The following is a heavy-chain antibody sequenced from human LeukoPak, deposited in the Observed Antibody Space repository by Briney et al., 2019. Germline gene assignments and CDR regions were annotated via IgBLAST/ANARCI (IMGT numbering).Heavy chain of an antibody. J-gene: IGHJ4*02. D-gene: IGHD2-2*01. CDR1: GYSFTSYW. V-gene: IGHV5-51*01. CDR3: ARQGNYASGAY. CDR2: IYPRDSDT. Sequence: GESLKISCQGSGYSFTSYWIGWVRQMPGKGLEWMGIIYPRDSDTTYSPSFQGQVAFSVDKSINTAYLQWSSLRASDTAIYYCARQGNYASGAYWGQGTLVTVSS.